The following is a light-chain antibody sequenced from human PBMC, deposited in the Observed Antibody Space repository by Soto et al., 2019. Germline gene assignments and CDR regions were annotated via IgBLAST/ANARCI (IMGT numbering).Light chain of an antibody. J-gene: IGLJ3*02. CDR1: SSNIGRSF. Sequence: QSVLTQPPSASGTPGQRVTISCSGSSSNIGRSFVYWYQHLPGTTPKLLVFSHNQRPSGVPDRFSGSNSGTSASLAISGLQSEDEADYYCATWDDSLSGWVFGGGTKLTVL. CDR3: ATWDDSLSGWV. CDR2: SHN. V-gene: IGLV1-47*02.